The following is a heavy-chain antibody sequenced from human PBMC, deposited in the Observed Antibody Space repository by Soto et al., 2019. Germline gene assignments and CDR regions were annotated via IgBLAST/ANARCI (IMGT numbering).Heavy chain of an antibody. CDR1: GFSFCSYF. D-gene: IGHD3-3*02. CDR2: IWYDGSNK. CDR3: AREETHFDFDY. J-gene: IGHJ4*02. Sequence: GGCTRLSCAASGFSFCSYFMHGVRQAPGKGLEWVAVIWYDGSNKYYADSVKGRFTISRDNSKNTLYLQMNSLRAEDTAVYYCAREETHFDFDYWGQGTLVTVSS. V-gene: IGHV3-33*01.